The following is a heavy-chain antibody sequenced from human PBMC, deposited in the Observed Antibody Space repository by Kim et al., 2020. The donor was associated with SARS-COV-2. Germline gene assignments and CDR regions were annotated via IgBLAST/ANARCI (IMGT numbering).Heavy chain of an antibody. Sequence: SETLSLTCTVSGGSISSSSYYWGWIRQPPGKGLEWIGSIYYSGSTYYNPSLKSRVTISVDTSKNQFSLKLSSVTAADTAVYYCARLPLHYDILTGYYFD. CDR1: GGSISSSSYY. CDR3: ARLPLHYDILTGYYFD. V-gene: IGHV4-39*01. J-gene: IGHJ4*01. D-gene: IGHD3-9*01. CDR2: IYYSGST.